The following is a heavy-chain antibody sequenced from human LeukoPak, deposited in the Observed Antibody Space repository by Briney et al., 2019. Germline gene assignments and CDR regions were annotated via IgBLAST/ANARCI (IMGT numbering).Heavy chain of an antibody. J-gene: IGHJ6*02. CDR3: ARVSCSSTSCYVWGYHYYGMDV. D-gene: IGHD2-2*01. V-gene: IGHV1-8*01. Sequence: ASVKVSCKASGYTFTSYDINWVRQATGQGLEWMGWMNPNSGNTGYAQKFQGRVTMTRNTSISTAYMELSSLRSEDTAVYYCARVSCSSTSCYVWGYHYYGMDVWGQGTTVTVSS. CDR2: MNPNSGNT. CDR1: GYTFTSYD.